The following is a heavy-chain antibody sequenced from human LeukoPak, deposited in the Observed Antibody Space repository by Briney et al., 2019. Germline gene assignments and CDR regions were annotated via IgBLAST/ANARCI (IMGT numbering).Heavy chain of an antibody. Sequence: GESLKISCKGSGYSFTSYWIGWVRPMPGKGLEWMGIIYPGDSDIRYSPSFQGQVTISADKSISTAYLQWSSLKASDTAMYYCAMTYYYDSSGPIGGWFDPWGQGTLVTVSS. CDR1: GYSFTSYW. CDR3: AMTYYYDSSGPIGGWFDP. D-gene: IGHD3-22*01. V-gene: IGHV5-51*01. J-gene: IGHJ5*02. CDR2: IYPGDSDI.